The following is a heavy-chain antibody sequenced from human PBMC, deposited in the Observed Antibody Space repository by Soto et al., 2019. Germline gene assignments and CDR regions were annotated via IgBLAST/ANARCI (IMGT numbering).Heavy chain of an antibody. J-gene: IGHJ6*02. V-gene: IGHV3-23*01. Sequence: GSLRLSCAASGFTFSNYGMSWIRQAPGKGLEWVSAITGNAGSTYYADPVKGRFTISRDNSRNTMYLQINNLRAEDTAVYYCTKDQFSSGWYNDYYYGMDVWGQGTTVTVSS. CDR1: GFTFSNYG. CDR3: TKDQFSSGWYNDYYYGMDV. CDR2: ITGNAGST. D-gene: IGHD6-19*01.